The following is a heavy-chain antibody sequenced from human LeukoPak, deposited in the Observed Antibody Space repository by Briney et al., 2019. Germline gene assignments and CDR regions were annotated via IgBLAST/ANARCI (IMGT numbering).Heavy chain of an antibody. J-gene: IGHJ3*02. CDR3: ARDRGIAVAGDAFEI. CDR1: AFTFSSYA. Sequence: GGSLRLSCAASAFTFSSYAMHWVRQAPGKGLEWVAVISYDGSNKYYADSVKGRFTISRDNSKNTLYLQMNSLRAEDTAVYYCARDRGIAVAGDAFEIWGQGTMVTVSS. CDR2: ISYDGSNK. D-gene: IGHD6-19*01. V-gene: IGHV3-30-3*01.